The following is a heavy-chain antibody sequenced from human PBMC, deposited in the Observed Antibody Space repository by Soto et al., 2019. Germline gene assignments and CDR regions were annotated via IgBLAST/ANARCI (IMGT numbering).Heavy chain of an antibody. CDR1: GAFISSSGYY. J-gene: IGHJ4*02. Sequence: SETLSLTCTVSGAFISSSGYYWGCLRQPPGQELEWIASIYSSESPYYNPSVKSRVTISIDTSKNQYSPKLSSVTAADTAVYYCARDSSEAYLGIWGQGTLVTVSS. CDR2: IYSSESP. CDR3: ARDSSEAYLGI. D-gene: IGHD1-20*01. V-gene: IGHV4-39*01.